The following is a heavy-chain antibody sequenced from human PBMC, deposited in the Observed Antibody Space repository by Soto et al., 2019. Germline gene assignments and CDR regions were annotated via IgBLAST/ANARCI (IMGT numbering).Heavy chain of an antibody. CDR1: GFSLSSIGVG. J-gene: IGHJ3*01. CDR3: AHTIVVVTTAHDAFDV. CDR2: LYRDDDR. V-gene: IGHV2-5*02. Sequence: QITLKESGPTLVKPTQTLTLTCTFSGFSLSSIGVGVGWIRQPPGKPLEWLGVLYRDDDRNHSPSRKSRISIAKDTSKDQVVLTLTNMDPVATATYYCAHTIVVVTTAHDAFDVWGQGRMVTVSS. D-gene: IGHD2-2*01.